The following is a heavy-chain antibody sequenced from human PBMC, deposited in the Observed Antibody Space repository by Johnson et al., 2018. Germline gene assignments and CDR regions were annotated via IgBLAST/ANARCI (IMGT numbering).Heavy chain of an antibody. CDR1: GFTLSSDG. Sequence: VQLLESGGGVVQPGTSLRLSCTTSGFTLSSDGMQWVRRAPGKGLDWVALMSSDGRNTYSVHSGKGRFTISRDNSKNTLYLQMNSLRAEETAMYYCARNRAYSLYMDVWGKGTTVTVSS. CDR3: ARNRAYSLYMDV. J-gene: IGHJ6*03. D-gene: IGHD2/OR15-2a*01. V-gene: IGHV3-30*03. CDR2: MSSDGRNT.